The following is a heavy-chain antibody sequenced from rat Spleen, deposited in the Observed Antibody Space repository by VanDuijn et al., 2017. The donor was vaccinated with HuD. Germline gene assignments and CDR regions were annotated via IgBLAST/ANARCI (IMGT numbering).Heavy chain of an antibody. J-gene: IGHJ2*01. CDR2: INTDGGST. CDR3: AKSLKGATVAPY. V-gene: IGHV5-58*01. Sequence: EVQLVESGGDLVQPGRSLKLSCAASGFTFSSYWMYWIRQAPGKGLEWVSSINTDGGSTYYPDSVKGRFTISRDNAENTVYLQMNSLRSEDTATYYCAKSLKGATVAPYWGQGVMVTVSS. D-gene: IGHD1-3*01. CDR1: GFTFSSYW.